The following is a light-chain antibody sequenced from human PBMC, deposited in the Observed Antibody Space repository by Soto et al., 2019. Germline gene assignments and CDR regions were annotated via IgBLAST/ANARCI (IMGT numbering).Light chain of an antibody. V-gene: IGKV3-11*01. CDR3: QQRSRWPIT. Sequence: EIVLTQSPATLSLSPGERATLSCRASQTVSSYLAWYQQKPGQAPRLLIYDASNRATGIPARFSGSGSGTDFTLTISSLEPEDLAVYYCQQRSRWPITFGPGTKVDIK. J-gene: IGKJ3*01. CDR1: QTVSSY. CDR2: DAS.